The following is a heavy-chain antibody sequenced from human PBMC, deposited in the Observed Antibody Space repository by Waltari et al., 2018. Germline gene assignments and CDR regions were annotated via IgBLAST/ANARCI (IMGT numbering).Heavy chain of an antibody. Sequence: EVQLVESGGGLVQPGGSLRLSCEASGFTFSSYWMSWVRQAPGKGLEWVANIKQDGSEKYYVDSVKGRFTISRDNAKNSLYLQMNSLRAEDTAVYYCARDQGFGASTDVFDIWGQGTMVTVSS. CDR1: GFTFSSYW. CDR2: IKQDGSEK. CDR3: ARDQGFGASTDVFDI. V-gene: IGHV3-7*01. J-gene: IGHJ3*02. D-gene: IGHD3-10*01.